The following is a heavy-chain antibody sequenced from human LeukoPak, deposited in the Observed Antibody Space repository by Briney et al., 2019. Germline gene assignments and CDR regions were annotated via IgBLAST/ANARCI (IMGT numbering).Heavy chain of an antibody. D-gene: IGHD1-26*01. CDR1: GGSISSYY. Sequence: PSETLSLTCTVSGGSISSYYWSWIRQPPGKGLEWIGYIYYSGSTNYNPSLKSRVTISVDTSKNKFSLKLSSVTAADTAVYYCATTTSGGDAFDIWGQGTMVTVSS. CDR3: ATTTSGGDAFDI. V-gene: IGHV4-59*01. CDR2: IYYSGST. J-gene: IGHJ3*02.